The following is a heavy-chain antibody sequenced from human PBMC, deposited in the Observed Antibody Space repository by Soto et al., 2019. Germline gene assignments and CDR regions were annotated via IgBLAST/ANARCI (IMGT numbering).Heavy chain of an antibody. CDR2: VYSGGST. D-gene: IGHD2-21*01. V-gene: IGHV3-66*01. J-gene: IGHJ6*03. CDR1: GFTVTTNY. Sequence: GGSLRLSCAASGFTVTTNYMSWVRQPPGKGLEWVSVVYSGGSTYYADSVKGRFTVSRDNSKNTLYLQINSLKTEDTAVYYCTTPPLRGYYYYYMDVWGKGTTVTVSS. CDR3: TTPPLRGYYYYYMDV.